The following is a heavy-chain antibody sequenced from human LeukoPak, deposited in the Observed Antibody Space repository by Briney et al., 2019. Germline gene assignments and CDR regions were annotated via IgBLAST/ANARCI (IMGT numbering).Heavy chain of an antibody. V-gene: IGHV3-NL1*01. CDR2: IYSGGST. J-gene: IGHJ6*03. CDR3: AKNRGSTSFYLGYMDV. D-gene: IGHD2-2*01. CDR1: GFTFSSYG. Sequence: GGSLRLSCAASGFTFSSYGMHWVRQAPGKGLEWVSVIYSGGSTYYADSVKGRFTISRDNSKNTLYLEMNSLRAEDTAGYYCAKNRGSTSFYLGYMDVWGKGTTVTVFS.